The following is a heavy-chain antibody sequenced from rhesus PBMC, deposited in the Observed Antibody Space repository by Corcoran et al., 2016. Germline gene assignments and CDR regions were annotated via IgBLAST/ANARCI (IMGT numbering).Heavy chain of an antibody. J-gene: IGHJ5-1*01. D-gene: IGHD1-44*01. Sequence: QVQLQVSGPGLVKPSATLSLTCAVSGGSLSGYYWNWIRHPPGKGLEWIGYIGGSSGSTYYNPSCKSRVTISTDTSKNQFSLKRSSVTAADTALYYCVTGARSGGDNRFDVWGPGVLVTVSS. CDR3: VTGARSGGDNRFDV. CDR2: IGGSSGST. CDR1: GGSLSGYY. V-gene: IGHV4-165*01.